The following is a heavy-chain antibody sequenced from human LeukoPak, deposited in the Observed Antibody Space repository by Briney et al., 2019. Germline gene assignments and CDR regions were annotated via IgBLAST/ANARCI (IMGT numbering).Heavy chain of an antibody. V-gene: IGHV1-18*01. D-gene: IGHD3-22*01. Sequence: RASVKVSYKASGYTFTSYGISWVRQAPGQGLEWMGWISAYNGNTNYAQKLQGGVTMTTDTSTSTAYMELRSLRSDDTAVYYCARATPYDSSGYYYLYYYGMDVWGQGTTVTVSS. J-gene: IGHJ6*02. CDR3: ARATPYDSSGYYYLYYYGMDV. CDR1: GYTFTSYG. CDR2: ISAYNGNT.